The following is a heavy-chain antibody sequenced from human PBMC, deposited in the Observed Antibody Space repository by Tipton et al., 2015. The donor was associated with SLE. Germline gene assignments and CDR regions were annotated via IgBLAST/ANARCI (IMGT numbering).Heavy chain of an antibody. CDR2: ISAYNGNT. D-gene: IGHD3-22*01. Sequence: QLVQSGAEVKKPGASVKVSCKASGYTFTGYYMHWVRQAPGQGLEWMGWISAYNGNTNYAQKLQGRVTMTTDTSTSTAYMELRSLRSDDTAVYYCAREGDYDSSVMSDYYMDVWGKGTTVTVSS. J-gene: IGHJ6*03. CDR3: AREGDYDSSVMSDYYMDV. CDR1: GYTFTGYY. V-gene: IGHV1-18*04.